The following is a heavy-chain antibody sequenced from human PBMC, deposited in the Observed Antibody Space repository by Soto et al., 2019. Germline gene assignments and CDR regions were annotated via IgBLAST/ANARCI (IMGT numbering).Heavy chain of an antibody. CDR3: AKRGQQLGHFDY. D-gene: IGHD6-13*01. V-gene: IGHV3-30-3*02. Sequence: GGSLGLSCPSSGFTLSTCAMHWVRQAPGKGLEWVAVISYDGINKYYADSVKGRFTISRDNSKNTLYLQMNSLRAEDTAVYYCAKRGQQLGHFDYWGQGTLVTVSS. J-gene: IGHJ4*02. CDR2: ISYDGINK. CDR1: GFTLSTCA.